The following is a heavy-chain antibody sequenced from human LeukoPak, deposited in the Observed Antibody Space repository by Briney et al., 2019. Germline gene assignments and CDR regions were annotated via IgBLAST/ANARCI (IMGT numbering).Heavy chain of an antibody. V-gene: IGHV4-34*01. Sequence: SSETLSLACAVYGGSFGGYYWSWIRQPPGKGLEWIGEINHSGSTNYNPSLKSRVTISVDTSKNQFSLKLSSVTAADTAVYYCARVRRYCSSTSCYWPAFDIWGQGTMVTVSS. D-gene: IGHD2-2*01. CDR3: ARVRRYCSSTSCYWPAFDI. J-gene: IGHJ3*02. CDR1: GGSFGGYY. CDR2: INHSGST.